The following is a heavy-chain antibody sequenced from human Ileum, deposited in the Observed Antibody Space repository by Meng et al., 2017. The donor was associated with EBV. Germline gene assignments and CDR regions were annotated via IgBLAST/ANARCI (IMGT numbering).Heavy chain of an antibody. CDR2: IDQSGYT. D-gene: IGHD4-23*01. Sequence: QWRQQRVGTGLFKPSETLTLTCAVYGWSFNDYYWTWLRQPPGKGLEWIGEIDQSGYTKFNPSLSSRATISRDTSNNQFSLRLNSVTAADTALYYCARYGRCNGNSFYCFDPWGQGTLVTVSS. J-gene: IGHJ5*02. CDR3: ARYGRCNGNSFYCFDP. V-gene: IGHV4-34*01. CDR1: GWSFNDYY.